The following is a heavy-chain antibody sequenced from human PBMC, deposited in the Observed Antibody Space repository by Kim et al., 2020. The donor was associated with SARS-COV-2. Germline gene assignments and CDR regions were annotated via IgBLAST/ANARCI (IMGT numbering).Heavy chain of an antibody. D-gene: IGHD6-13*01. V-gene: IGHV3-43*02. CDR1: GFTFDDYA. CDR3: AKPHSSSWYRGDYFDY. J-gene: IGHJ4*01. Sequence: GGFLRLSCAASGFTFDDYAMHWVRQAPGKGLEWVSLISGDGGSTYNADSVKGRFTISRDNSKNSLYLQMNSLRTEDTAFYYCAKPHSSSWYRGDYFDYWGQGTLVTVSS. CDR2: ISGDGGST.